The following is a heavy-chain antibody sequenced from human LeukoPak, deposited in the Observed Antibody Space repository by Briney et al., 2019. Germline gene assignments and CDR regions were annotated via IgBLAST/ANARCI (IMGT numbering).Heavy chain of an antibody. CDR1: GFTFSSYG. Sequence: GGSLRLSCAASGFTFSSYGMSWVRQAPGKGLEWVSAISGSGGSTYYADSVKGRFTISRDNSKNTLYLQMNSLRAEDTAVYYCATRAYYYDSSGYSTDYWGQGTLVTVSS. CDR2: ISGSGGST. J-gene: IGHJ4*02. V-gene: IGHV3-23*01. D-gene: IGHD3-22*01. CDR3: ATRAYYYDSSGYSTDY.